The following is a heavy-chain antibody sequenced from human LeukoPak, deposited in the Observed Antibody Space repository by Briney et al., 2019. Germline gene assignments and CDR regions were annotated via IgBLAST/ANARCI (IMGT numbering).Heavy chain of an antibody. J-gene: IGHJ4*02. CDR2: INPNSGGT. Sequence: APVKVSCKASGYTFIGYYMHWVRQAPGQGLEWMGWINPNSGGTKYAQKFQGRVTMTRDTSISTAYMELSRLRSDDTAVYYCARDFSEYDILTGVFDYWGQGTLVTVSS. CDR1: GYTFIGYY. V-gene: IGHV1-2*02. D-gene: IGHD3-9*01. CDR3: ARDFSEYDILTGVFDY.